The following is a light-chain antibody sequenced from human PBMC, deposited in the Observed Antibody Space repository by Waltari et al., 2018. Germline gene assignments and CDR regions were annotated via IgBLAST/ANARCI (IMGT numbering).Light chain of an antibody. J-gene: IGLJ3*02. Sequence: SYVLTQPPSVSVAPGQTARITCGGDNIGSRTVQWYQQRPGQAPVLVVYDDSDRPSGIPERFSGSNSGNTATLTISRVEAGDEADYYCQVWDGSSDHWVFGGGTKLTV. CDR2: DDS. CDR3: QVWDGSSDHWV. V-gene: IGLV3-21*02. CDR1: NIGSRT.